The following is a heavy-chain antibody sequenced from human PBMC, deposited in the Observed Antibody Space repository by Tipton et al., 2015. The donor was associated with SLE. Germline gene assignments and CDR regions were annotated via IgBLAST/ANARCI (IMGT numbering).Heavy chain of an antibody. CDR2: ISGSGGST. J-gene: IGHJ3*02. D-gene: IGHD1-26*01. V-gene: IGHV3-23*01. CDR1: GFTFSSYA. CDR3: AKPLVGALAAFDI. Sequence: SLRLSCAASGFTFSSYAMSWVRQAPGKGLEWVSAISGSGGSTYYADPVKGRFTISRDNSKNTLYLQMNSLRAEDTAVYYCAKPLVGALAAFDIWGQGTMVTVSS.